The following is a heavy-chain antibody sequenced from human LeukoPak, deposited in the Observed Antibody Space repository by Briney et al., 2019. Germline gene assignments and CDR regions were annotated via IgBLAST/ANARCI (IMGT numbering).Heavy chain of an antibody. V-gene: IGHV4-38-2*02. J-gene: IGHJ4*02. Sequence: SETLSLTCTVSGYSISSGYYWGWIRQPPGKGLEWIGSIYHSGSTYYNPSLKSRVTISVDTSKNQFSLKLSSVTAADTAVYYCARTAYSSGYYHSLFDYWGQGTLVTVSS. CDR1: GYSISSGYY. CDR3: ARTAYSSGYYHSLFDY. D-gene: IGHD3-22*01. CDR2: IYHSGST.